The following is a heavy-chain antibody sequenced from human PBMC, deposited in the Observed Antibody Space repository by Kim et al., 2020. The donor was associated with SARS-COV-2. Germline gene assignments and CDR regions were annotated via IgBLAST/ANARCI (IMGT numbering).Heavy chain of an antibody. J-gene: IGHJ6*02. V-gene: IGHV5-51*01. CDR2: IYPGDSDT. CDR1: GYSFTSYW. Sequence: GESLKISCKGSGYSFTSYWIGWVRQMPGKGLEWMGIIYPGDSDTRYSPSFQGQVTISADKSISTAYLQWSSLKASDTAMYYCARRYYDYVWGSYADYYGMDVWGQGTTVTVSS. CDR3: ARRYYDYVWGSYADYYGMDV. D-gene: IGHD3-16*01.